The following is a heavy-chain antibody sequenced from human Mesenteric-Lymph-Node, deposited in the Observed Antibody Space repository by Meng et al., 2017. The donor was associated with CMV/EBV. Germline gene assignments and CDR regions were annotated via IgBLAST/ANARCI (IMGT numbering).Heavy chain of an antibody. V-gene: IGHV3-7*01. CDR2: IKQDGSEK. J-gene: IGHJ6*02. D-gene: IGHD1-26*01. Sequence: GESLKISCAASGFTFSSYWMSWVRQAPGKGLEWVANIKQDGSEKYYVDSVKGRFTISRDKAKNSLYLQMNSLRGEDTAVYYCAREKLWEPRGMDVWGQGTTVTVSS. CDR1: GFTFSSYW. CDR3: AREKLWEPRGMDV.